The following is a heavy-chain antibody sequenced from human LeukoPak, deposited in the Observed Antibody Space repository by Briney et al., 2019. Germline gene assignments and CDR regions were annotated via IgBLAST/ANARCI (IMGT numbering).Heavy chain of an antibody. CDR2: IYYSGST. CDR1: GGSISSYY. CDR3: ATLQGYRLDY. Sequence: PSETLSLTCTVSGGSISSYYWSWIRQPPGKGLEWIAYIYYSGSTNYNPSLKSRVIISVDTSKNQFSLKLSSMTAADTAVYYCATLQGYRLDYWGQGTLVTVSS. D-gene: IGHD5-18*01. J-gene: IGHJ4*02. V-gene: IGHV4-59*08.